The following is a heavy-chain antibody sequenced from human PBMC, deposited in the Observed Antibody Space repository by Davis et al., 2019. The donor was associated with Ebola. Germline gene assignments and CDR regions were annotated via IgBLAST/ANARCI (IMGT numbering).Heavy chain of an antibody. J-gene: IGHJ4*02. CDR2: ISGSGGST. D-gene: IGHD6-19*01. CDR3: AKRGNGWYYFDY. Sequence: GGSLRLSCAASEFTFSGYAMSWVRQAPGKGLEWVSAISGSGGSTYYADSVKGRFTISRDNSKNTLYLQMNSLRAEDTAVYYCAKRGNGWYYFDYWGQGTLVTVSS. CDR1: EFTFSGYA. V-gene: IGHV3-23*01.